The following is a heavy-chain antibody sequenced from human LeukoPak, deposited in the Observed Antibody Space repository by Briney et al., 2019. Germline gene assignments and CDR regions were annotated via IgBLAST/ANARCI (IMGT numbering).Heavy chain of an antibody. CDR1: GFTFSSYW. Sequence: PGGSLRLSCAASGFTFSSYWMTWVRQAPGKGLEWVANIKPDGSKKNYVDSVKGRFTISRDNAKNSLYLQMNSLRAEDTAVYFCATPLDYYDSSGYRQGGDWGQGTLVTVSS. J-gene: IGHJ4*02. V-gene: IGHV3-7*03. D-gene: IGHD3-22*01. CDR3: ATPLDYYDSSGYRQGGD. CDR2: IKPDGSKK.